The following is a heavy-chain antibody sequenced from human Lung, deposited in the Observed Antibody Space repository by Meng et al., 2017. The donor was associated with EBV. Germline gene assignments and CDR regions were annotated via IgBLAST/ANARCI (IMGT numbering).Heavy chain of an antibody. CDR2: ISSSSSYI. CDR1: GFTFSSYS. V-gene: IGHV3-21*01. CDR3: ARDMVRGGNWFDP. Sequence: EVQLVESGGXXXXXGXSRXLSCAASGFTFSSYSMTWVRQAPGKGLEWVSSISSSSSYIYYADSVKGRFTISRDNAKNSLYLQMNSLRAEDTAVYYCARDMVRGGNWFDPWGQGTLVTVSS. D-gene: IGHD3-10*01. J-gene: IGHJ5*02.